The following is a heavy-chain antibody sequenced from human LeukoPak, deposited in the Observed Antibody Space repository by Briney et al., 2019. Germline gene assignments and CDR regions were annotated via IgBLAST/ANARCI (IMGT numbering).Heavy chain of an antibody. Sequence: GGSLRLSCAASGFTFSSYSMNWVREAPGKGLEWVSSISSSSSYIYYADSVRGRFTISRDNAKNSLYLQMNSLRAEDTAVYYCARDRASRWFGELWYWGQGTLVTVSS. CDR3: ARDRASRWFGELWY. V-gene: IGHV3-21*01. J-gene: IGHJ4*02. CDR1: GFTFSSYS. D-gene: IGHD3-10*01. CDR2: ISSSSSYI.